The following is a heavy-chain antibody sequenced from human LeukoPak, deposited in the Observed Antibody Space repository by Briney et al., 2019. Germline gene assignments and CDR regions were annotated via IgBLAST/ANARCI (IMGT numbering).Heavy chain of an antibody. J-gene: IGHJ5*02. CDR1: AYSISSGHY. CDR2: FYHSGST. V-gene: IGHV4-38-2*02. CDR3: ARRDYDILTGPNWFDP. D-gene: IGHD3-9*01. Sequence: SETLSLTCTVSAYSISSGHYWGWIRQPPGKGLEWIGSFYHSGSTFYNPSLKSRVTISVDTSKKQFSLKLSSVTAADTAVYYCARRDYDILTGPNWFDPWGQGTLVTVSS.